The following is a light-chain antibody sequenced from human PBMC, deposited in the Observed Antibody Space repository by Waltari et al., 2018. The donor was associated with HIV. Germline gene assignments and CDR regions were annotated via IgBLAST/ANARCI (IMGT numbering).Light chain of an antibody. CDR1: QSINTY. V-gene: IGKV1-39*01. CDR2: AAS. J-gene: IGKJ2*01. Sequence: DIHMTQSPSPLSAPLGDRVTITCRASQSINTYLSWYQQRPGKTPKLLIYAASILQSGVPSRFSGGGSGTDFTLTISSLQPEDFATYYCQQSYSTPYTFGQGTKMEIK. CDR3: QQSYSTPYT.